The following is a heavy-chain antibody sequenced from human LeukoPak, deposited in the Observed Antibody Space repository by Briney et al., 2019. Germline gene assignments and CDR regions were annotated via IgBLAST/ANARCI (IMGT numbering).Heavy chain of an antibody. J-gene: IGHJ4*02. Sequence: PGGSLRLSCAASGFTFSSYWMSWVRQAPGKGLEWVANIKQGGSEKYYVDSVKGRFTISRDNAKNSLYLQMNSLRAEDTAVYYCARASSSGYRGADFWGQGTLVTVSS. V-gene: IGHV3-7*01. CDR2: IKQGGSEK. CDR1: GFTFSSYW. D-gene: IGHD3-22*01. CDR3: ARASSSGYRGADF.